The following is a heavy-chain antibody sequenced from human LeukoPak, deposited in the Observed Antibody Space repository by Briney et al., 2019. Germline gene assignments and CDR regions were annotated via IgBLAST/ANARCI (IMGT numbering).Heavy chain of an antibody. CDR2: ISYDGSNK. CDR1: GFTFSSYA. V-gene: IGHV3-30-3*01. Sequence: PGGSLRLSCAASGFTFSSYAMHWVRQAPGKGLEWVAVISYDGSNKYYADSVKGRFTISRDNSKNTLYLQMNSLRAEDTAVYYCARASGYDFWSGQWDEYWGQGTLVTVSS. J-gene: IGHJ4*02. D-gene: IGHD3-3*01. CDR3: ARASGYDFWSGQWDEY.